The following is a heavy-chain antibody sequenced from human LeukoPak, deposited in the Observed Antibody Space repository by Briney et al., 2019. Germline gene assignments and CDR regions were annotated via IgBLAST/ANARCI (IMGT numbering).Heavy chain of an antibody. CDR2: ISSSSSYI. Sequence: GGSLRLSCAASGFTFSSYSMNWVRQAPGKGLEWVSSISSSSSYIYYADSVKGRFTISRDNAKNSLYLQMNSLRAEDTAVYYCARDLGGYSGYDSYYYYYGVDVWGKGTTVTVSS. V-gene: IGHV3-21*01. CDR3: ARDLGGYSGYDSYYYYYGVDV. J-gene: IGHJ6*04. D-gene: IGHD5-12*01. CDR1: GFTFSSYS.